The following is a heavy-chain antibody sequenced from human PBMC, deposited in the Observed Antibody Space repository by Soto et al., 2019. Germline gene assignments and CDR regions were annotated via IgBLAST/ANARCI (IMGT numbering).Heavy chain of an antibody. CDR1: GYTFTSYA. J-gene: IGHJ4*02. V-gene: IGHV1-3*05. D-gene: IGHD1-26*01. CDR3: ASSGSYWGIDY. Sequence: QVQLVQSGAEEKKPGASVKVSCKASGYTFTSYAMHWVRQAPGQRLEWMGWINAGNGNTKYSQKFQGRVTITRDTSASTAYRELSSLRSEDTAVYYCASSGSYWGIDYWGQGTLVTVSS. CDR2: INAGNGNT.